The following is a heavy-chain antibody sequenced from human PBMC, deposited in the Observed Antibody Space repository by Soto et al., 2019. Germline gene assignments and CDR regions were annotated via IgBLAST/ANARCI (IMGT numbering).Heavy chain of an antibody. V-gene: IGHV3-74*02. CDR1: GLTFRDYW. CDR2: MRGGGGVT. J-gene: IGHJ4*02. D-gene: IGHD1-1*01. CDR3: ARVHWNRGAD. Sequence: EVRLVESGGGLVQPGGSLRLSCIASGLTFRDYWIHWVRQGPGKGVVWVSGMRGGGGVTDYAESVKGRFTISRDNAKNTVYRQMTNVRADDTAVYNCARVHWNRGADWGQANVVNVSS.